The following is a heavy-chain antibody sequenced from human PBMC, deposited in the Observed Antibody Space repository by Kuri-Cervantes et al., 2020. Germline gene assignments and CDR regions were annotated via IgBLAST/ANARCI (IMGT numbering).Heavy chain of an antibody. V-gene: IGHV4-39*07. J-gene: IGHJ5*02. CDR1: GGSISSSSYY. CDR3: VRDSRGGWFDP. CDR2: IYYSGST. D-gene: IGHD3-10*01. Sequence: GSLRLSCTVSGGSISSSSYYWGWIRQPPGKGLEWIGSIYYSGSTYYNPSLKSRVTISVDTSKNQFSLKLSSVTAADTAVYYCVRDSRGGWFDPWGQGTLVTVSS.